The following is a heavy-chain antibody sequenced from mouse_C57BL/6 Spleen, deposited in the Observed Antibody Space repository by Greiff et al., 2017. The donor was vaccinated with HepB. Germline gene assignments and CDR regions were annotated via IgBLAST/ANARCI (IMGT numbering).Heavy chain of an antibody. CDR1: GYTFTSYG. Sequence: VQLQESGAELARPGASVKLSCKASGYTFTSYGISWVKQRTGQGLEWIGEIYPRSGNTYYNEKFKGKATLTADKSSSTAYMELRSLTSEDSAVYFCARSPYYGSSSWYFDVWGTGTTVTVSS. V-gene: IGHV1-81*01. D-gene: IGHD1-1*01. J-gene: IGHJ1*03. CDR2: IYPRSGNT. CDR3: ARSPYYGSSSWYFDV.